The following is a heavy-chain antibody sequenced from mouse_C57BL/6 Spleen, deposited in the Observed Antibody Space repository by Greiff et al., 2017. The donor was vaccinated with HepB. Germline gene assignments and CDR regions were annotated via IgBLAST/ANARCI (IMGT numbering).Heavy chain of an antibody. CDR1: GYAFSSSW. J-gene: IGHJ4*01. V-gene: IGHV1-82*01. CDR2: IYPGDGDT. CDR3: ARKGIGDY. Sequence: QVQLKESGPELVKPGASVKISCKASGYAFSSSWMNWVKQRPGKGLEWIGRIYPGDGDTNYNGKFKGKATLTADKSSSTAYMQLSSLTSEDSAVYFCARKGIGDYWGQGTSVTVSS.